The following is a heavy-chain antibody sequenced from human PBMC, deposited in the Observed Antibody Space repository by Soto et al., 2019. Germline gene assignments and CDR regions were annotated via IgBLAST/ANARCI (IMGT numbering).Heavy chain of an antibody. D-gene: IGHD1-20*01. V-gene: IGHV3-53*02. CDR3: ARDPPITSDYAMDV. CDR1: GFAVSSRY. J-gene: IGHJ6*02. CDR2: TYTGGST. Sequence: EVQLVETGGDLIQSGGSLRLSCAASGFAVSSRYMMWVRQAPGKGLEYISVTYTGGSTHYADSVKGRFTISRDDSTNTVHLQMNSLRVEDTAVYYCARDPPITSDYAMDVWGQGTTVIVSS.